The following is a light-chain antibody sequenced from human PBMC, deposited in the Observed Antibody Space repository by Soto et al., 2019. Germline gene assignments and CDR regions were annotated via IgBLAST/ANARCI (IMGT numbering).Light chain of an antibody. CDR3: QQYYSTPRT. CDR1: RSVLYSSNNKNY. Sequence: DIVMTQYPDSLAVSLGERATINCKSSRSVLYSSNNKNYLAWYQQKPGQPPKLLIYWASTRESGVPDRFSGSGSGTDFTLTISGLQAEDVAVYYCQQYYSTPRTFGQGTKVEIK. V-gene: IGKV4-1*01. CDR2: WAS. J-gene: IGKJ1*01.